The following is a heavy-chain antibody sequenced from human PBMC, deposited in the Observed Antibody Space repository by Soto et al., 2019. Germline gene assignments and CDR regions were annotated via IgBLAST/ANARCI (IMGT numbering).Heavy chain of an antibody. J-gene: IGHJ4*02. D-gene: IGHD5-18*01. Sequence: SETLSLTCAVYGGSFSNYYWSWIRQPPGKGLEWIGYIYYSRSTNYNPSLKSRVTISVDTSKNQFSLKLSSVTAADTAVYYCARGRGYSYGWSPDFDYWGQGTLVTVSS. CDR1: GGSFSNYY. CDR2: IYYSRST. V-gene: IGHV4-59*01. CDR3: ARGRGYSYGWSPDFDY.